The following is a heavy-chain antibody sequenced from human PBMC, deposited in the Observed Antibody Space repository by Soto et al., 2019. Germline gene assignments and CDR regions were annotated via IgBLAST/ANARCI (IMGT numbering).Heavy chain of an antibody. V-gene: IGHV4-61*01. D-gene: IGHD3-3*01. CDR2: IYNSGST. Sequence: SETLSLTCTVSCGSVSSGSYYWSWIRQPPGKGLEWIGYIYNSGSTNYNPSLKSRVTISVDTSKNQFSLKLSSVTAADTAVYYCARMESSGTRAFDIWGQGTMVTVSS. CDR3: ARMESSGTRAFDI. CDR1: CGSVSSGSYY. J-gene: IGHJ3*02.